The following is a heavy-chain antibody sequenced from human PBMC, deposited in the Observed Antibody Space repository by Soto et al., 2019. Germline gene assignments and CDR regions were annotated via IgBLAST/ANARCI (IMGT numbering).Heavy chain of an antibody. CDR3: ARDGIVGYQLLFSVDY. D-gene: IGHD2-2*01. V-gene: IGHV3-74*01. CDR1: GFTFSSYC. J-gene: IGHJ4*02. Sequence: PXLCLRLFCAASGFTFSSYCMHWVRQAPGKGLVWVSRINSDGSSTSYADSVKGRFTISRDNAKNTLYLQMNSLRAEDTAVYYCARDGIVGYQLLFSVDYWGQGTLVTVSS. CDR2: INSDGSST.